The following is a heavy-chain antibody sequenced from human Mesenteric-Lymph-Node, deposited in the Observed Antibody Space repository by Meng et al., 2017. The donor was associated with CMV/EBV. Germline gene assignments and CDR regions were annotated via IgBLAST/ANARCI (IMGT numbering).Heavy chain of an antibody. J-gene: IGHJ4*02. D-gene: IGHD1-1*01. V-gene: IGHV3-23*01. CDR2: ISGSGGST. CDR3: ARDLGSKVPYYFDY. CDR1: GFTFSNYA. Sequence: GESLKISCTASGFTFSNYAMSWVRQAPGKGLEWVSPISGSGGSTYYADSVKGRFTISRDNSRNTLYLEMNSLRAEDTAIYYCARDLGSKVPYYFDYWGQGTLVTVSS.